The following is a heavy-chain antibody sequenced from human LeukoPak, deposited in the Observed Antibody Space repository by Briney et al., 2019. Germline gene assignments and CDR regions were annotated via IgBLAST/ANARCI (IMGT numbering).Heavy chain of an antibody. V-gene: IGHV3-74*01. D-gene: IGHD3-10*01. CDR3: AKSDYYGSGSYYPNHFDY. J-gene: IGHJ4*02. CDR1: GFTLSSHW. Sequence: PGGSLRLSCAASGFTLSSHWMHWVRQVPGKGLVWVSRIKTDGTSISYADSVKGRFTISRDNSKNTLYLQMNSLRAEDTAVYYYAKSDYYGSGSYYPNHFDYWGQGTLVTVSS. CDR2: IKTDGTSI.